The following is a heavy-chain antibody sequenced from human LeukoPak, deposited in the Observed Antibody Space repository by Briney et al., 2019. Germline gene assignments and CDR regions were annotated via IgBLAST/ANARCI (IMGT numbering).Heavy chain of an antibody. J-gene: IGHJ4*02. CDR1: GYRFTDYF. CDR3: ATPTERLLPDY. V-gene: IGHV1-2*02. CDR2: INPNSGDT. D-gene: IGHD2-15*01. Sequence: ASVKVSCKASGYRFTDYFMHWVRQAPGQGLEWMGWINPNSGDTDYAQKFQGRVTLTRDASIGAAYMELTRLRSDDTAVHYCATPTERLLPDYWGQGTLVTVSS.